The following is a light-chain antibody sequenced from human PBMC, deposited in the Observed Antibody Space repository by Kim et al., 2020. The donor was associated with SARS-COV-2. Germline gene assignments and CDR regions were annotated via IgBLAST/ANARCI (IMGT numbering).Light chain of an antibody. Sequence: PDQTASISCSGDKLGNKYAYWYQQKPGQSPVLVIYQDAKRPSGIPELFSGSNSGNTATLTISGTQAMDEADYYCQAWDSSTHNYVFGAGTKVTVL. J-gene: IGLJ1*01. CDR3: QAWDSSTHNYV. V-gene: IGLV3-1*01. CDR1: KLGNKY. CDR2: QDA.